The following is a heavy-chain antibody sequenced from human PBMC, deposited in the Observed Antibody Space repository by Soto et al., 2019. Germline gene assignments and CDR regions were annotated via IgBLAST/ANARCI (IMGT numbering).Heavy chain of an antibody. CDR3: ARSLLDEYSSSWRSAYYGMDV. J-gene: IGHJ6*02. Sequence: QVQLVQSGAEVKKPGASVKVSCKASGFTFSAYYIYWVRQAPGQGLEWIGWINPNSGGTNNAQKFQGRVTMPRDTSTSTVYMELSALSSDDTAVYFCARSLLDEYSSSWRSAYYGMDVWGQGTTVTVSS. V-gene: IGHV1-2*02. D-gene: IGHD2-2*01. CDR1: GFTFSAYY. CDR2: INPNSGGT.